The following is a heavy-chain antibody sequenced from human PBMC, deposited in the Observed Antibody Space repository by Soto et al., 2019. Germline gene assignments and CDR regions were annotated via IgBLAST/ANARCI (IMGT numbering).Heavy chain of an antibody. V-gene: IGHV1-69*13. CDR1: GGTFSSYA. CDR3: ARDPIIAARPRFDYYYGMDV. D-gene: IGHD6-6*01. Sequence: GASVKVSCKASGGTFSSYAISWVRQAPGQGLEWMGGIIPIFGTANYAQKFQGRVTITADESTSTAYMELSSLISEDTAVYYCARDPIIAARPRFDYYYGMDVWGQGTTVTVSS. CDR2: IIPIFGTA. J-gene: IGHJ6*02.